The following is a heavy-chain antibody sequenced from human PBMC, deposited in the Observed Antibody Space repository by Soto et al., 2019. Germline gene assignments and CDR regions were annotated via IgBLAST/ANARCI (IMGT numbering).Heavy chain of an antibody. CDR2: VNPKSGST. J-gene: IGHJ3*01. Sequence: ASVKVSCKAAGYTFINTELNWVRQAPGQGLEWIGWVNPKSGSTGYGQRFQGRVSMTRDTSMSTVNMELRSLRSEDTAVYYCARGQVASAFDLWGQGTTVTV. CDR3: ARGQVASAFDL. V-gene: IGHV1-8*01. CDR1: GYTFINTE.